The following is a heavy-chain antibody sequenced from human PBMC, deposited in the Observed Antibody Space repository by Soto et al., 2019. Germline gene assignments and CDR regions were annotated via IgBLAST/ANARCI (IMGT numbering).Heavy chain of an antibody. CDR2: IYYTGIT. J-gene: IGHJ4*02. CDR1: GDSVSSYY. V-gene: IGHV4-59*02. Sequence: QVQLQESGPGLVKPSETLSLTCTVSGDSVSSYYWSWIRQPPGKGLEWIGYIYYTGITGYKPSLKSRVSISVDTSKNHFSLKLSFGTAADTAMYYCTRRVNQFDYWGQGTLVTV. D-gene: IGHD2-2*01. CDR3: TRRVNQFDY.